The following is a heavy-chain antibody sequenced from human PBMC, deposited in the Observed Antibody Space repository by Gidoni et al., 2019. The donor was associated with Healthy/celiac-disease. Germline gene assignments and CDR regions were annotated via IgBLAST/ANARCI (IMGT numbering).Heavy chain of an antibody. CDR1: GCSISSGGYS. CDR2: IYHDGST. CDR3: ARGGLHGNWFDP. V-gene: IGHV4-30-2*01. J-gene: IGHJ5*02. Sequence: QLQLQESGSGLVKPSQTLSLTCAVSGCSISSGGYSWSWLRQPPGKGLEWIGYIYHDGSTYYNPAIKSRVTISVDRSKNRFSLKLSAVTAADTAVYYGARGGLHGNWFDPWGQGTLGTVSS. D-gene: IGHD1-26*01.